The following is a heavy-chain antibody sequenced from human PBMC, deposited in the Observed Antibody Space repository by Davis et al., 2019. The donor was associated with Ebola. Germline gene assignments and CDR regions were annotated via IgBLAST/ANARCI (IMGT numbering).Heavy chain of an antibody. CDR2: ISAYNGNT. CDR3: AREAGATTRIYDS. Sequence: ASVKVSCKASSYTFTNYGISWVRQAPGQGLEWMGWISAYNGNTNYAQKLQGRVTMTTDTSRSTAYMELRSLRSDDPAVYYCAREAGATTRIYDSWGQGTLVTVSS. J-gene: IGHJ5*01. CDR1: SYTFTNYG. D-gene: IGHD1-26*01. V-gene: IGHV1-18*01.